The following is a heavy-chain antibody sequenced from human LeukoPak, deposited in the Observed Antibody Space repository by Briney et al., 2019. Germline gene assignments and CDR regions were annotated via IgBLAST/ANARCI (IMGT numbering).Heavy chain of an antibody. V-gene: IGHV3-30*02. J-gene: IGHJ4*02. CDR2: IRFDGSYT. D-gene: IGHD1-26*01. Sequence: GGSLRLSCAASGFPFNSYGIHWVRQAPGKGLQWVTFIRFDGSYTYYEDSVKGRFTISRDNSKNTLYLQMYYCAKDRSYSGYEPLDYWGQGTLVTVSS. CDR1: GFPFNSYG. CDR3: PLDY.